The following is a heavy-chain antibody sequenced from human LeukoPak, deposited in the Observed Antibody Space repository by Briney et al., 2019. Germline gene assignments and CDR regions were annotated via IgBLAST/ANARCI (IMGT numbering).Heavy chain of an antibody. Sequence: GGSLRLSCTASGFTFGDYAMSWVRQAPGKGLEWVGFIRSKAYGGTTEYAASVKGRFTISRDDSKSIAYLQMNSLKTEDTAVYYCTRGERFLEWLLYNYYYYMDVWGKGTTVTVSS. CDR1: GFTFGDYA. D-gene: IGHD3-3*01. J-gene: IGHJ6*03. V-gene: IGHV3-49*04. CDR3: TRGERFLEWLLYNYYYYMDV. CDR2: IRSKAYGGTT.